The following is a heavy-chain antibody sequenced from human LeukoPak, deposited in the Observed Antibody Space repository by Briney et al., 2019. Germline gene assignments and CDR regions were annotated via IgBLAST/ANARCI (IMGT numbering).Heavy chain of an antibody. Sequence: GGALRLSCGASGFTFSSYSMNWGRQAPGEGPEGVSSISSSSSYIYYADSVKGRFTISRDNAKNSLYLQMNSLRAEDTAVYYCAPSLGSSWPFDYWGQGTLVTVSS. J-gene: IGHJ4*02. V-gene: IGHV3-21*01. CDR3: APSLGSSWPFDY. CDR1: GFTFSSYS. CDR2: ISSSSSYI. D-gene: IGHD6-13*01.